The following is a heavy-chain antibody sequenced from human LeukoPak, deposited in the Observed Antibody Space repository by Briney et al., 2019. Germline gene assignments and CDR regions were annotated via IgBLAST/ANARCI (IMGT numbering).Heavy chain of an antibody. V-gene: IGHV3-30*18. CDR3: AKDYLLSAWEPRGMDV. J-gene: IGHJ6*02. CDR2: ISYDGSNK. CDR1: GFTFSSYG. D-gene: IGHD1-26*01. Sequence: GGSQRLSCAASGFTFSSYGMHWVRQAPGKGLEWVAVISYDGSNKYYADSVKGRFTISRDNSKNTLYLQMNSLRAEDTAVYYCAKDYLLSAWEPRGMDVWGQGTTVTVSS.